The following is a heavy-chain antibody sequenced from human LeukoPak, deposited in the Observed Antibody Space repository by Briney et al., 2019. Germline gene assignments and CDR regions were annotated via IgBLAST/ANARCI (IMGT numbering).Heavy chain of an antibody. CDR2: INPNSGGT. J-gene: IGHJ4*02. CDR3: ARDLGDSGYDPAY. D-gene: IGHD5-12*01. Sequence: GASVKVSCKASGYTFTGCYMHWVRQAPGQGLEWMGWINPNSGGTNYAQKFQGRVTMTRDTSISTAYMELSRLRSDDTAVYYCARDLGDSGYDPAYWGQGTLVTVSS. CDR1: GYTFTGCY. V-gene: IGHV1-2*02.